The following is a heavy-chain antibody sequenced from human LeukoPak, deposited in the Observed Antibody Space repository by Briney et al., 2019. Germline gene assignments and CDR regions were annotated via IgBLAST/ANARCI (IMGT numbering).Heavy chain of an antibody. CDR2: IYTSGST. Sequence: KPSETLSLTCTVSGGSISSYYWSWMRQPAGKGLEWIGRIYTSGSTNYNPSLKSRVTMSVDTSKNQFSLKLSSVTAADTAVYYCASERGYSGYGKSSYYYYGMDVWGQGTTVTVSS. CDR3: ASERGYSGYGKSSYYYYGMDV. J-gene: IGHJ6*02. V-gene: IGHV4-4*07. D-gene: IGHD5-12*01. CDR1: GGSISSYY.